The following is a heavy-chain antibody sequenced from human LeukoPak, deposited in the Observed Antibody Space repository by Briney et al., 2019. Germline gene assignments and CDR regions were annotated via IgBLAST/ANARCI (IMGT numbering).Heavy chain of an antibody. CDR3: ARYYYDSSDYYYGFDY. J-gene: IGHJ4*02. CDR1: GYTFTTYG. V-gene: IGHV1-18*01. Sequence: ASVKVSCKASGYTFTTYGISWVRQAPGQGLEWMGWISANNGNTKYAQKLQGRVTMTTDTSTSTAYMELRSVRSDDTAVYYCARYYYDSSDYYYGFDYWGQGTLVTVSS. D-gene: IGHD3-22*01. CDR2: ISANNGNT.